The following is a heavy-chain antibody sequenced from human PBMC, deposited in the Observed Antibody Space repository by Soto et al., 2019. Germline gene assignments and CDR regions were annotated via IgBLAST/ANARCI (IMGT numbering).Heavy chain of an antibody. D-gene: IGHD3-10*01. CDR1: GGSISSSSYY. CDR3: ATLWFGEGNY. V-gene: IGHV4-39*01. Sequence: QLQLQESGPGLVKPSETLSLTCTVSGGSISSSSYYWGWIRQPPGKGLEWIGSIYYSGSTYYNPSIXSXVXIXVNKSKNKFSLKLSSVTAADTAVYNGATLWFGEGNYWGQGTLVTVSS. J-gene: IGHJ4*02. CDR2: IYYSGST.